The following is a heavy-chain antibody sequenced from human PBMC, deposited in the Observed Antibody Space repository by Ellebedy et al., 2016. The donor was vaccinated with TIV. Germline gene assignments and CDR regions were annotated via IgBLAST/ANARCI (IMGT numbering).Heavy chain of an antibody. D-gene: IGHD5-12*01. CDR3: ARSSLGRLRFEY. J-gene: IGHJ4*02. V-gene: IGHV4-61*05. CDR2: IYYSGST. CDR1: GGSISSSSYY. Sequence: GSLRLSCTVSGGSISSSSYYWGWIRQPPGKGLEWIGYIYYSGSTNYNPSLKSRVTISVDTSKNQFSLKLSSVTAADTAVYYCARSSLGRLRFEYWGQGTLVTVSS.